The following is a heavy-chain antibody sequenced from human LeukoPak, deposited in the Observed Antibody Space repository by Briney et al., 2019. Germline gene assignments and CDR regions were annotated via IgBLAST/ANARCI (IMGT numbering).Heavy chain of an antibody. V-gene: IGHV3-7*03. J-gene: IGHJ4*02. CDR3: AGGTGFIIKD. CDR1: GFTFNLYW. D-gene: IGHD3-9*01. CDR2: IKQDGSEK. Sequence: GGSLRLSCAASGFTFNLYWMYWVRRAPGKGLEWVANIKQDGSEKNYVDSVKGRFTISRDNAKNSLYLQMNNLRVEDTAMYYCAGGTGFIIKDWGQGTLVTVSS.